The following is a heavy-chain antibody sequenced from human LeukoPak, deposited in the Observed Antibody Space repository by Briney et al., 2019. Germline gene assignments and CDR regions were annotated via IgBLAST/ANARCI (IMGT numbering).Heavy chain of an antibody. CDR2: IYYTGDS. D-gene: IGHD6-6*01. V-gene: IGHV4-59*08. CDR1: GASIFGSY. CDR3: ARHSFARPFDS. Sequence: ASETLSLTCTVSGASIFGSYWSWIRQPPGKGLEWIGYIYYTGDSNYNPSLKSRATISLDTSRSQSSLMLSSVTAADTAIYYCARHSFARPFDSWGQGTLVTVSS. J-gene: IGHJ4*02.